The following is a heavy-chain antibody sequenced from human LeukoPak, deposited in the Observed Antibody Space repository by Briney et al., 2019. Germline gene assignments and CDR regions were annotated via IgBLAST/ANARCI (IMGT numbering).Heavy chain of an antibody. D-gene: IGHD1-26*01. CDR2: ISYDGSNK. CDR1: GFTFSSYG. Sequence: GSLRLSCAASGFTFSSYGMHWVRQAPGKGLEWVAVISYDGSNKYYADSVKGRFTISRDNSKNTLYLQMNSLRAEDTAVYYCAKVPLVGATTRRWFDPWGQGTLVTVSS. V-gene: IGHV3-30*18. J-gene: IGHJ5*02. CDR3: AKVPLVGATTRRWFDP.